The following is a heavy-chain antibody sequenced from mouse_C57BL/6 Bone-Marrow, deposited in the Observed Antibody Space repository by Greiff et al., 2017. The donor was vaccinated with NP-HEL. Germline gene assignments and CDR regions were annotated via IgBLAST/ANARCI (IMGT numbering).Heavy chain of an antibody. CDR2: ISNLAYSI. V-gene: IGHV5-15*01. CDR1: GFTFSDYG. CDR3: ARVYYYSMDY. Sequence: EVQLVESGGGLVQPGGSLKLSCAASGFTFSDYGMSWVRQAPRKGPEGVAFISNLAYSIYYADTVKGRFTISRENAKNTLYLEMSSLRSEDTAMYYCARVYYYSMDYWGQGTSVTVSS. J-gene: IGHJ4*01.